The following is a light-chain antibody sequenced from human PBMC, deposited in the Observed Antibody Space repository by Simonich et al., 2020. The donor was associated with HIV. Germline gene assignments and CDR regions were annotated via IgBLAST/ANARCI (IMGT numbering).Light chain of an antibody. V-gene: IGKV3-11*01. CDR1: QSVSSN. CDR3: QQRSNWPLT. Sequence: EIVMTQSPATLSVSPGERATLSCRASQSVSSNLAWYQQKPGQAPRLLIYDASNRATGIPARFRGSGSGTDFTLTISSLEPEDFAVYYCQQRSNWPLTFGGGTKVEIK. CDR2: DAS. J-gene: IGKJ4*01.